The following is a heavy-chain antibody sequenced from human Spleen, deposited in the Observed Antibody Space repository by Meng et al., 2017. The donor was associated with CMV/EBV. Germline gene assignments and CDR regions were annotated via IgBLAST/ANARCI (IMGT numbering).Heavy chain of an antibody. CDR3: ARGLLSIGGLFDY. Sequence: KASGYTFTSYGISWVRQAPGQGLEWVGWISSYNGDTNYAQKLQDRVTMTTDTSTDTIYMELRSLRADDTAVYYCARGLLSIGGLFDYWGQGTLVTVSS. CDR1: GYTFTSYG. V-gene: IGHV1-18*01. J-gene: IGHJ4*02. CDR2: ISSYNGDT. D-gene: IGHD3-10*01.